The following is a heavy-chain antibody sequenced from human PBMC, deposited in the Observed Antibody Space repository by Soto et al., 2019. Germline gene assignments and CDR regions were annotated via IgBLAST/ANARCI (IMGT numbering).Heavy chain of an antibody. CDR1: GFTFSSHA. Sequence: PGGSLRLSCEASGFTFSSHAMHWVRQAPGKGLEWVSMMSQNGNREEYSDSVKGRFTISRDISKNTLYLQMNSLTTEDTAMYYCAKTYYQRDFGQLFDIWGHGTLLTVPS. D-gene: IGHD3-22*01. CDR3: AKTYYQRDFGQLFDI. J-gene: IGHJ4*01. V-gene: IGHV3-30-3*01. CDR2: MSQNGNRE.